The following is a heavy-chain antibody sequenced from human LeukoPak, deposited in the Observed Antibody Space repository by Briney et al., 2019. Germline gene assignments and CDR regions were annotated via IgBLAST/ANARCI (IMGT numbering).Heavy chain of an antibody. CDR2: ISAYNGNT. CDR1: GYTFTSYG. Sequence: ASVKVSCKASGYTFTSYGISWVRQAPRQGLEWMGWISAYNGNTNYAQKLQGRVTMTTDTSTSTAYMELRRLRSDDTAVYYCARDEVGGIQYYYYYGMDVWGQGTTVTVSS. CDR3: ARDEVGGIQYYYYYGMDV. J-gene: IGHJ6*02. D-gene: IGHD3-16*01. V-gene: IGHV1-18*01.